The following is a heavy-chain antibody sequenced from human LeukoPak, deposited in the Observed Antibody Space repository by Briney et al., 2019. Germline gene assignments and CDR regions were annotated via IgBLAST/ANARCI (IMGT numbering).Heavy chain of an antibody. V-gene: IGHV1-18*01. CDR3: ARDWVVGVVVVAAGY. J-gene: IGHJ4*02. CDR1: GYPFTSYG. Sequence: ASVKVSCKASGYPFTSYGISWVRQAPGQGLEWMGWFSTYNGNTNYAQKFQAIVTMTTDTSTSTAYMELKSLRSDDTAVYYCARDWVVGVVVVAAGYWGQGTLVTVSS. CDR2: FSTYNGNT. D-gene: IGHD2-15*01.